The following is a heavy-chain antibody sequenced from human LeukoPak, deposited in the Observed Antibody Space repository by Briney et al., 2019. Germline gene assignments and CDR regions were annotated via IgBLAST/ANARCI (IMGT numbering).Heavy chain of an antibody. Sequence: SQTLSLTCANSGDSVSSNSVTWNWIRQSPSRGLEWLGRTYYRSTWYNDYAVSVRGRITVNPDTSKNQFSLHLNSVTPEDTAVYYCARRLTQYDCFDPWGQGILVTVSS. D-gene: IGHD2-2*01. J-gene: IGHJ5*02. CDR1: GDSVSSNSVT. V-gene: IGHV6-1*01. CDR3: ARRLTQYDCFDP. CDR2: TYYRSTWYN.